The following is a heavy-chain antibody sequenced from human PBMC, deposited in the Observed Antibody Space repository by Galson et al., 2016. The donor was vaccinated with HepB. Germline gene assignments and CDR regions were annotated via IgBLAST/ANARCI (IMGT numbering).Heavy chain of an antibody. D-gene: IGHD1-26*01. J-gene: IGHJ6*04. CDR3: VQGSTAPAV. V-gene: IGHV3-23*01. CDR2: ISPSGDST. CDR1: GFTFNNYG. Sequence: SLRLSCAASGFTFNNYGMTWVRQAPGKGLEVVSSISPSGDSTDYADSVKGRFTISRDNSKNTLSLQMNSLRAEDTAVYYCVQGSTAPAVWGKGTTVTVSS.